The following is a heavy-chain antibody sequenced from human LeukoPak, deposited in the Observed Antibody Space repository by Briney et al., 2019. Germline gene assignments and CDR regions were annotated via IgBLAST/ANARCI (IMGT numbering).Heavy chain of an antibody. CDR2: ISYDGRNK. CDR1: GFTSSKNF. V-gene: IGHV3-30-3*02. D-gene: IGHD3/OR15-3a*01. J-gene: IGHJ4*02. Sequence: ARCLILSCAAAGFTSSKNFMHWVRHAAGAVRAWDAVISYDGRNKYYADSVKGRFTISRDDSKNTLYLQMNGLRAEDTAVYYCAKHGPSGTDYFDYWGQGTLVTVSS. CDR3: AKHGPSGTDYFDY.